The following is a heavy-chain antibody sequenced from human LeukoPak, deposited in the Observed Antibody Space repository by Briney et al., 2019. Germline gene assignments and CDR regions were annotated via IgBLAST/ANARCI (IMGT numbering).Heavy chain of an antibody. CDR2: IYPGDSDT. J-gene: IGHJ5*02. CDR1: GYTFATYW. CDR3: ARRVTTSIWFDP. V-gene: IGHV5-51*01. D-gene: IGHD5-12*01. Sequence: GESLKISCKASGYTFATYWNAWVRQMPGKGLEWMGIIYPGDSDTRYSPSFQGQVTISADKSITTAYLQWSSLKASDTAMYYCARRVTTSIWFDPWGQGTLVTVSS.